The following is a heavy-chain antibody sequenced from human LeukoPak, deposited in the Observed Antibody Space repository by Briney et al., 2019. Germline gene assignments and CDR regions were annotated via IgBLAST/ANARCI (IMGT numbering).Heavy chain of an antibody. CDR3: AREGRPGAFDP. V-gene: IGHV3-11*01. CDR1: GFTVSSNY. CDR2: ITGSGITT. J-gene: IGHJ5*02. Sequence: GGSLRLSCAASGFTVSSNYMSWVRQAPGKGLEWVCYITGSGITTQYADSVKGRFTISRDNAKKSLYLQMNSLRAEDTAVYYCAREGRPGAFDPWGQGTLVTVSS. D-gene: IGHD3-10*01.